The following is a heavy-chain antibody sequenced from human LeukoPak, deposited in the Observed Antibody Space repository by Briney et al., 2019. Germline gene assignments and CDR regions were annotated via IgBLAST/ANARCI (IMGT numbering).Heavy chain of an antibody. CDR1: GFTFSTYA. CDR3: AKDRLAHYDFVWGSYKDY. CDR2: ISGIVGNT. V-gene: IGHV3-23*01. J-gene: IGHJ4*02. Sequence: QAGGCLRLSCAASGFTFSTYAMTWVRQAPGKGLDWVAVISGIVGNTYYADSVKGRFTISRDNSKNTLYLQMNSLRAEDTAVYYCAKDRLAHYDFVWGSYKDYWGQGTPLTVSS. D-gene: IGHD3-16*01.